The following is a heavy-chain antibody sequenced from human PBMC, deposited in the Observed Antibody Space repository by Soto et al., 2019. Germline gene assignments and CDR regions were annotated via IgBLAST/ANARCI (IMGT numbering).Heavy chain of an antibody. J-gene: IGHJ5*02. CDR2: ITWNGGTI. Sequence: LRLSCAASGFAFGDYVMHWVRQPPGRGLEWVSGITWNGGTIRYVDSVKGRFTISRDNAENSLYLQMNSLRPEDTAVYYCAKGGSAALIAPSGRDNWFDPWGQGTQVTVSS. V-gene: IGHV3-9*01. CDR3: AKGGSAALIAPSGRDNWFDP. D-gene: IGHD6-13*01. CDR1: GFAFGDYV.